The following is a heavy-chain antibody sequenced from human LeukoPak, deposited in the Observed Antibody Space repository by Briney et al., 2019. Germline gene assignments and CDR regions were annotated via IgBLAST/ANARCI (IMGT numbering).Heavy chain of an antibody. CDR1: GGSISSYY. Sequence: PSETLSLTCTVSGGSISSYYWSWIRQPAGKGLEWIGRIYTSGSTNYNPSLKSRVTMSVDTSKNQFSLKLSSVTAADTAVYYCAREFTIFGVVDPRYYYYYMDVWGKGTTVTVSS. V-gene: IGHV4-4*07. D-gene: IGHD3-3*01. CDR2: IYTSGST. CDR3: AREFTIFGVVDPRYYYYYMDV. J-gene: IGHJ6*03.